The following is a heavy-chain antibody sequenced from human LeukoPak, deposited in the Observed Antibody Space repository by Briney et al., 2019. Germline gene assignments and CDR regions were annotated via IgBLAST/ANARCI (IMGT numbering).Heavy chain of an antibody. CDR3: AREYYGDYVGYYYYYMDV. D-gene: IGHD4-17*01. J-gene: IGHJ6*03. CDR2: IYTSGST. CDR1: GGSISSGNYY. V-gene: IGHV4-61*02. Sequence: SQTLSLTCTVSGGSISSGNYYWSWIRQPAGKGLEWIGRIYTSGSTDYNPSLKSRFTISVDTSKNQFSLKLSSATAADTAVYYCAREYYGDYVGYYYYYMDVWGKGTTVTISS.